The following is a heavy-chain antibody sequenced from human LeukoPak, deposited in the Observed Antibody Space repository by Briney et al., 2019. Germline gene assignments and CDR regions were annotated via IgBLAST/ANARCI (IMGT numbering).Heavy chain of an antibody. J-gene: IGHJ4*02. Sequence: GRSLRLACAPSGFTFSTYSKNWVRQAAGEGLEWVSSISSSSRYIYSADSVKGRFTISRDSAKNSLYLQMNSLRAEDTAVYYCARDPVMVRGVIISRFDYWGQGTLVTVSS. CDR3: ARDPVMVRGVIISRFDY. D-gene: IGHD3-10*01. V-gene: IGHV3-21*01. CDR2: ISSSSRYI. CDR1: GFTFSTYS.